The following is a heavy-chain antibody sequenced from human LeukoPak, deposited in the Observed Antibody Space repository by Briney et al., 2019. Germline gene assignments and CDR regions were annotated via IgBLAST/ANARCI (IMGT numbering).Heavy chain of an antibody. V-gene: IGHV3-74*01. CDR1: GFTFSSFE. CDR2: INSDGSST. J-gene: IGHJ3*02. D-gene: IGHD3-22*01. Sequence: GGSLRLSCAASGFTFSSFEMNWVRQAPGKGLVWVSRINSDGSSTSYADSVKGRFTISRDNAKNTLYLQMNSLRAEDTAVYYCARASYYDSSAFDIWGHGTMVTVSS. CDR3: ARASYYDSSAFDI.